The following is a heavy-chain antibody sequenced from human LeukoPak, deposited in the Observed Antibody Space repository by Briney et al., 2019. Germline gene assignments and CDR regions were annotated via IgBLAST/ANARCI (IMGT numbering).Heavy chain of an antibody. CDR3: VRDGVGAPPFDY. CDR2: IKGDGSSI. V-gene: IGHV3-74*01. D-gene: IGHD1-26*01. CDR1: GFTFSNHW. J-gene: IGHJ4*02. Sequence: GGSLRLSCAASGFTFSNHWMHWVRETPGKGLVWVSGIKGDGSSISHADSVKGRFTISRDNAKNTLDLQMNKLRVEDTAVYYCVRDGVGAPPFDYWGERVLVTVSS.